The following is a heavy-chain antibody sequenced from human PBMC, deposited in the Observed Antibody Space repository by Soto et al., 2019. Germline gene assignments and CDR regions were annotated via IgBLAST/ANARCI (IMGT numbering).Heavy chain of an antibody. D-gene: IGHD3-22*01. V-gene: IGHV1-3*01. Sequence: ASVKVSCKASGYTFTSSAMHWLRQAPVQRLEWMGWINAGNGNTKYSQKFQGRVTITRDTSARTAYMGLSSLRSEDTSGYYGARLLRYDSTGYSNYYYYYGMDVWGQGTTVTVSS. CDR3: ARLLRYDSTGYSNYYYYYGMDV. CDR1: GYTFTSSA. CDR2: INAGNGNT. J-gene: IGHJ6*02.